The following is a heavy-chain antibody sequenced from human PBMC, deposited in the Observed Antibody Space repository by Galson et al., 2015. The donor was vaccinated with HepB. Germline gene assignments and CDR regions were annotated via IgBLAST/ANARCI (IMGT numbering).Heavy chain of an antibody. D-gene: IGHD5-12*01. CDR2: ISSDGTTK. J-gene: IGHJ6*02. V-gene: IGHV3-30*04. CDR3: ARIGDGYDHMGVYFNNGMDV. CDR1: GFTFSNYG. Sequence: SLRLSCAASGFTFSNYGFHWIRQPPGKGLEWVAVISSDGTTKNYADSVKGRFTISRDNSESTLSLEMNNLRSDDRAVYYCARIGDGYDHMGVYFNNGMDVWGQGTTVTVAS.